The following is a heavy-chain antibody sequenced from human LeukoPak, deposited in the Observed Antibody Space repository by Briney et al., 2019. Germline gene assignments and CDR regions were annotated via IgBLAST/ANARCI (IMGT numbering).Heavy chain of an antibody. Sequence: GGSLRLSCAASGFTFSSYWMHWVRQAPGKGLVWVSRINTDGSSTSYADSVKGRFTISRDTAKNSLYLQMNSLRAEDTALYYCAKVWLRYSYGYGYFDYWGQGTLVTVSS. V-gene: IGHV3-74*01. CDR1: GFTFSSYW. CDR2: INTDGSST. CDR3: AKVWLRYSYGYGYFDY. J-gene: IGHJ4*02. D-gene: IGHD5-18*01.